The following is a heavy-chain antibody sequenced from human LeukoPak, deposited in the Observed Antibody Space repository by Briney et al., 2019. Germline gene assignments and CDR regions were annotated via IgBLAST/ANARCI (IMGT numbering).Heavy chain of an antibody. J-gene: IGHJ5*02. CDR3: AKDLEDSSGWFPNWFDP. Sequence: GRSLRLSCAASGFTFSSYAMHWVRQAPGKGLEWVSAISGSGGSTYYADSVKGRFTISRDNSKNTLYLQMNSLRAEDTAVYYCAKDLEDSSGWFPNWFDPWGQGTLVTVSS. V-gene: IGHV3-23*01. D-gene: IGHD3-22*01. CDR2: ISGSGGST. CDR1: GFTFSSYA.